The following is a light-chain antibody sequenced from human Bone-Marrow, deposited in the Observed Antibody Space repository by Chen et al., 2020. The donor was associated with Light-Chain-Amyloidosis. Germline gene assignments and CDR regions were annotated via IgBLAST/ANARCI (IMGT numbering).Light chain of an antibody. CDR3: QVWDRSSDRPV. CDR1: NIGATS. V-gene: IGLV3-21*02. CDR2: DDS. Sequence: SYVLTQPSSVSVASGSTAPIACGGNNIGATSVHWYQQTPGQAPLLVVYDDSDRPSGIPERLSGSNSGNTATLTISRVEAGDEADYYCQVWDRSSDRPVFGGGTKLTVL. J-gene: IGLJ3*02.